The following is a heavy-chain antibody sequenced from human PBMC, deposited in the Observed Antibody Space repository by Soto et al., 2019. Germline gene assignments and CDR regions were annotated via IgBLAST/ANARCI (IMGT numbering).Heavy chain of an antibody. CDR3: ARDLGVALATLTLDY. V-gene: IGHV1-69*04. CDR1: GGTFSSYT. D-gene: IGHD2-15*01. Sequence: VSCKASGGTFSSYTISWVRQAPGQGLEWMGRIIPILGIANYAQKFQGRVTITADKSTSTAYMELSSLRSEDTGVYYCARDLGVALATLTLDYWGQGALVTVSS. CDR2: IIPILGIA. J-gene: IGHJ4*02.